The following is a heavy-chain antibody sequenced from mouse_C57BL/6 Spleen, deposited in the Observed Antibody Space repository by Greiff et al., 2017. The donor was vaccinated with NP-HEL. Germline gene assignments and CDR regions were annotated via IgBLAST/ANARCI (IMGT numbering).Heavy chain of an antibody. CDR1: GYTFTDYN. V-gene: IGHV1-18*01. Sequence: EVQLQQSGPELVKPGASVKIPCKASGYTFTDYNMDWVKQSHGKSLEWIGDINPNNGGTIYNQKFKGKATLTVDKSSSTAYMELSSLTSEDTAVYYCARRGYSNYALYYAMDYWGQGTSVTVSS. CDR2: INPNNGGT. J-gene: IGHJ4*01. CDR3: ARRGYSNYALYYAMDY. D-gene: IGHD2-5*01.